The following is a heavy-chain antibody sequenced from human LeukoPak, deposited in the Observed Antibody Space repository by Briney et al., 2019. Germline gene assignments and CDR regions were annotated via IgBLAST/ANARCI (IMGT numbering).Heavy chain of an antibody. J-gene: IGHJ3*02. CDR1: GFTFSRYA. CDR3: ARGDDSQQRNDALDI. Sequence: AGSLRLSCAASGFTFSRYAMNWVRQAPGKVLEWVSSVGNASPYIYYADSVKGRCTFSRDNAKNSLYLQMNSLRDEDTAVYYCARGDDSQQRNDALDIWGQGTMVTVSS. D-gene: IGHD3-16*01. CDR2: VGNASPYI. V-gene: IGHV3-21*01.